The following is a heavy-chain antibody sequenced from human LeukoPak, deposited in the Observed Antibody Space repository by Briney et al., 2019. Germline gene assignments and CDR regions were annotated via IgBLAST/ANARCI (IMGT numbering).Heavy chain of an antibody. CDR3: ARATVTTLDYYYYMDV. D-gene: IGHD4-17*01. V-gene: IGHV4-59*01. CDR2: IYYSGST. CDR1: GGSISSYY. Sequence: SETLSLTCTVSGGSISSYYWSWLRQPPGKGLEWIGYIYYSGSTNYNPSLKSRVTISVDTSKNQFSLKLSSVTAADTAVYYCARATVTTLDYYYYMDVWGKGTTVTISS. J-gene: IGHJ6*03.